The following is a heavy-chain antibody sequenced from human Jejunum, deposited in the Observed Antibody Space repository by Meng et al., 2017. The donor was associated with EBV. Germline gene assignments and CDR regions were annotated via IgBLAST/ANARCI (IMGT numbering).Heavy chain of an antibody. V-gene: IGHV1-18*01. D-gene: IGHD6-19*01. CDR1: GYTFTNYA. Sequence: VQRGQAGCGVEKPGASVKVSCKASGYTFTNYAFPWLRQGPGQGFEWMGWVSAYNGNTEYPQKFQGRVAMTTDTSTTTVYMELRSLRPDDTATYYCVRTSVYSSGFSDFWGQGTLVTVSS. CDR3: VRTSVYSSGFSDF. CDR2: VSAYNGNT. J-gene: IGHJ4*02.